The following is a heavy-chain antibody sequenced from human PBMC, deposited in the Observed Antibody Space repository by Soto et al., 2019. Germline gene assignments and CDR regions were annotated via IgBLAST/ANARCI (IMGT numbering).Heavy chain of an antibody. CDR2: INPNSGGT. Sequence: ASVKVSCKASGYTFTDYYMHWVRQAPGQGLEWMGWINPNSGGTNYAQKFQGWVTMTGDTSISTAYMELSRLRSDDTAVYYCAMSSDPYYYYYMDVWGKGTTVTVSS. V-gene: IGHV1-2*04. CDR1: GYTFTDYY. J-gene: IGHJ6*03. D-gene: IGHD3-10*01. CDR3: AMSSDPYYYYYMDV.